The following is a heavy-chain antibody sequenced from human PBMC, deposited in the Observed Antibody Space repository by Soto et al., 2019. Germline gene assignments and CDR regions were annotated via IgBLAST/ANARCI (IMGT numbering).Heavy chain of an antibody. J-gene: IGHJ4*02. CDR1: GFTFDDFS. CDR2: IGRDGIYT. Sequence: QLVESGGAVVQPGGSLRLSCAASGFTFDDFSMHWVRQAPGKGLEWVSLIGRDGIYTYYADSVKGRFTISRDNSKNSLYLQMNSLRTEDTAFYFCAKEKHDASWTAFDYWGQGTLVTVSS. V-gene: IGHV3-43*01. CDR3: AKEKHDASWTAFDY. D-gene: IGHD2-2*01.